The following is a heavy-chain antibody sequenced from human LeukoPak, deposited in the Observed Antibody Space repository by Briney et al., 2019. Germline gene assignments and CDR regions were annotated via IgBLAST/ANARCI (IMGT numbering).Heavy chain of an antibody. J-gene: IGHJ4*02. Sequence: PSETLSLTCTVSGGSISSYYWSWIRQPPGKGLEWIGYIYYSGSTNYNPSLKSRVTISVDTSKNQFSLKLSSVTAAGTAMYYCARLIDGDYANTHFDSWGQGTRVTVSS. CDR3: ARLIDGDYANTHFDS. D-gene: IGHD4-17*01. CDR2: IYYSGST. CDR1: GGSISSYY. V-gene: IGHV4-59*08.